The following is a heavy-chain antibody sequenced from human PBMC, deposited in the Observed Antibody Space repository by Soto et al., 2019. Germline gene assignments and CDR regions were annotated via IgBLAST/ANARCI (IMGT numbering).Heavy chain of an antibody. CDR1: GYSFTSYW. Sequence: GESLKISCKGSGYSFTSYWIGWVRQMPGKGLEWMGIIYPGDSDTRPSPSFQGQVTISADKSISTAYLQWSSLKASDTAMYYCARVVVVPATTSPGGAANYYYFDYWGQGTLVTVSS. J-gene: IGHJ4*02. CDR3: ARVVVVPATTSPGGAANYYYFDY. V-gene: IGHV5-51*01. CDR2: IYPGDSDT. D-gene: IGHD2-2*01.